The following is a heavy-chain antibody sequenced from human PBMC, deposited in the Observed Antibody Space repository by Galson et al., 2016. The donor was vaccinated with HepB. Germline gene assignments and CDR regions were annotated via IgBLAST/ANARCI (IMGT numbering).Heavy chain of an antibody. Sequence: SETLSLTCEVYGGSLSGYYWSWIRQPPGKGLEWVGEINHSGSTNCNPSLESRVTISVDTSKNQFSLNLSSVTAADMALYYCARENGAYKYYGMDVWGQGTTVTVSS. CDR1: GGSLSGYY. J-gene: IGHJ6*02. D-gene: IGHD3-16*01. CDR3: ARENGAYKYYGMDV. CDR2: INHSGST. V-gene: IGHV4-34*01.